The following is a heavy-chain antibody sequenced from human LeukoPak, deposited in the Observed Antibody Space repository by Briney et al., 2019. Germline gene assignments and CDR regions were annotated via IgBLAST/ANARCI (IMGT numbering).Heavy chain of an antibody. CDR3: AKDWGHDYGDYTGGDR. Sequence: PGGSLRLSCAASGFTFSSYAMSWVRQAPGKGLEWVSAISGSGDSTYYADSVKGRFTISRDNSKNTLYLQMNSLRAEDTAVYYCAKDWGHDYGDYTGGDRWGQGTLVTVSS. D-gene: IGHD4-17*01. CDR1: GFTFSSYA. V-gene: IGHV3-23*01. CDR2: ISGSGDST. J-gene: IGHJ5*02.